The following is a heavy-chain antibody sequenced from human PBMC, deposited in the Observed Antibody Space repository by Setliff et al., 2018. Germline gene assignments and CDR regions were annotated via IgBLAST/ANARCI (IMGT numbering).Heavy chain of an antibody. J-gene: IGHJ4*02. CDR1: GFTFSDFY. CDR2: ISGSGSTI. D-gene: IGHD2-15*01. CDR3: ARALGGNYFDY. V-gene: IGHV3-11*01. Sequence: GGSLRLSCAASGFTFSDFYMNWIRRSPGKGLEWVSYISGSGSTIYYADSVKGRFTVSRDNIKNSLYLQMNSLRSEDTAVYYCARALGGNYFDYWGPGILVTVSS.